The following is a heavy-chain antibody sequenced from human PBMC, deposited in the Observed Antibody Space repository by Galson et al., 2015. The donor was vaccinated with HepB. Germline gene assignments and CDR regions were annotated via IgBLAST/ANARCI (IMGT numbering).Heavy chain of an antibody. D-gene: IGHD6-13*01. J-gene: IGHJ6*02. CDR1: GDSVSSNSAG. V-gene: IGHV6-1*01. Sequence: CAISGDSVSSNSAGWNWIRQSPSRGLEWLGRIYYRSKWYKDYAISMKSRITINPDTSKNQFSLQLKSVTPEDTAVYYCARGAVAAAGNYFYYYGLDVWGQGTTVTVSS. CDR2: IYYRSKWYK. CDR3: ARGAVAAAGNYFYYYGLDV.